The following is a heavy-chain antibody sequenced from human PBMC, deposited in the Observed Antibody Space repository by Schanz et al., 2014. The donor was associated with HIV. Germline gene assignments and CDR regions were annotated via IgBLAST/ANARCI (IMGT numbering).Heavy chain of an antibody. CDR2: ISYDGAKQ. CDR1: GFTFTTYG. V-gene: IGHV3-30*03. J-gene: IGHJ4*02. Sequence: QVQLVESGGRVVQPGRSLRLSCAASGFTFTTYGMHWVRQTPGKGLEWVALISYDGAKQYYADSVKGRFTISRDSSKNTLFLQMNSLRAEDTAVYYCARGLGYWGQGTLVTVSS. CDR3: ARGLGY.